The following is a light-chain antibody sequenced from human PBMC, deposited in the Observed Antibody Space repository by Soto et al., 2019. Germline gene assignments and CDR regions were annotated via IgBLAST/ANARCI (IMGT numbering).Light chain of an antibody. CDR2: DAS. V-gene: IGKV3-15*01. J-gene: IGKJ2*01. Sequence: EIVMTQSPATLSVSPGERATLSCRASQSISSKLAWYQQKPGQAPRLLIYDASTRATGIPARFSGSGSGTEFTLTISSLQSEDLAVYYCQQYKNWPPLYTFGQGTKLEIK. CDR1: QSISSK. CDR3: QQYKNWPPLYT.